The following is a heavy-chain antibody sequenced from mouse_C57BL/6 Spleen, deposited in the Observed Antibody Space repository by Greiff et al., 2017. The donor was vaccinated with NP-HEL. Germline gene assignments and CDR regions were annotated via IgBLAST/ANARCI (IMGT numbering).Heavy chain of an antibody. D-gene: IGHD2-3*01. CDR3: ARHDGYPYYFDY. CDR2: ISSGGSYT. CDR1: GFTFSSYG. Sequence: EVKLQESGGDLVKPGGSLKLSCAASGFTFSSYGMSWVRQTPDKRLEWVATISSGGSYTYYPDSVKGRFTISRDNAKNTLYLQMSSLKSEDTAMYYCARHDGYPYYFDYWGQGTTLTVSS. J-gene: IGHJ2*01. V-gene: IGHV5-6*01.